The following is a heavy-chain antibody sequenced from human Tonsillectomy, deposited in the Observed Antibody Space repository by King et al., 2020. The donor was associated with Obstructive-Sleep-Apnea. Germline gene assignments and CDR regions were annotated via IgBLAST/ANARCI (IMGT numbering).Heavy chain of an antibody. Sequence: QLVQSGAEVKKPGASVKVSCKASGYTFTSYDINWVRQATGQGLEWMGWMNPNSGNTGYAQKFQGRVTMTRNTSISTAYMELSSLRSEDTAVYYCARGRGYDILTRSRNWFDPWGQGTLVTVSS. CDR1: GYTFTSYD. D-gene: IGHD3-9*01. J-gene: IGHJ5*02. CDR2: MNPNSGNT. V-gene: IGHV1-8*01. CDR3: ARGRGYDILTRSRNWFDP.